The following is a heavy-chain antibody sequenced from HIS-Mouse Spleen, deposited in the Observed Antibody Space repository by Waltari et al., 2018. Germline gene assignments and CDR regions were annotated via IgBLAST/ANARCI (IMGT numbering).Heavy chain of an antibody. V-gene: IGHV4-39*07. Sequence: QLQLQESGPGLVKPSATLSLTCTFSGGSIGSSSYYWGWIRQPPGKGLEWIGSIYYSGSTYYNPSLKCRVTISVDTSKNQFSLKLSSVTAADTAGYYCAGEIPYSSSWYDWYFDLWGRGTLVTVSS. CDR2: IYYSGST. D-gene: IGHD6-13*01. J-gene: IGHJ2*01. CDR1: GGSIGSSSYY. CDR3: AGEIPYSSSWYDWYFDL.